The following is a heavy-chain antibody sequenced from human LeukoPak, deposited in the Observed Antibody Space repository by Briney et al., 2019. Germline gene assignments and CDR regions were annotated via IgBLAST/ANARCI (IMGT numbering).Heavy chain of an antibody. J-gene: IGHJ4*02. V-gene: IGHV1-2*02. CDR2: INPNSGGT. CDR1: GYTFTGYH. Sequence: GASVKVSCKASGYTFTGYHMHWVRQAPGQGLEWMGWINPNSGGTNYAQKFQGRVTMTRDTSISTAYMELSRLRSDDTAVYYCARFIRDCSGGSCYPKGYDYWGQGTLVTVSS. D-gene: IGHD2-15*01. CDR3: ARFIRDCSGGSCYPKGYDY.